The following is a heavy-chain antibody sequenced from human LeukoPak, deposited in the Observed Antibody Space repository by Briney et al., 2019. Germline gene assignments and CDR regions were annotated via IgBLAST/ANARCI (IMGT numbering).Heavy chain of an antibody. CDR1: GYTFAGYY. J-gene: IGHJ4*02. V-gene: IGHV1-2*06. D-gene: IGHD3-3*01. CDR3: ATTGIFGVAKGYFDY. Sequence: ASVKVSCKASGYTFAGYYMHWVRQAPGQGLEWMGRINPNSGGTNYAQKFQGRVTMTSDTSISTAYMELSRLRSDDTAVYYCATTGIFGVAKGYFDYWGQGTLVTVSS. CDR2: INPNSGGT.